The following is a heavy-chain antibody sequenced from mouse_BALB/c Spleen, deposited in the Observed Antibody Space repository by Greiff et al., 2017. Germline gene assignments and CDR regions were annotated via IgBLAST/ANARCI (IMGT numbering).Heavy chain of an antibody. V-gene: IGHV3-6*02. CDR3: ARGTYYYGSSYWYFDV. D-gene: IGHD1-1*01. J-gene: IGHJ1*01. CDR1: GYSITSGYY. Sequence: EVKLQESGPGLVKPSQSLSLTCSVTGYSITSGYYWNWIRQFPGNKLEWMGYISYDGSNNYNPSLKNRISITRDTSKNQFFLKLNSVTTEDTATYYCARGTYYYGSSYWYFDVWGAGTTVTVSS. CDR2: ISYDGSN.